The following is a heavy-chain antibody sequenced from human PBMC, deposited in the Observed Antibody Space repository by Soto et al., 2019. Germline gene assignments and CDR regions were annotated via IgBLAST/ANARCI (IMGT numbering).Heavy chain of an antibody. J-gene: IGHJ4*02. D-gene: IGHD1-1*01. V-gene: IGHV1-46*01. CDR3: ARDWAEKYKTLYFDY. Sequence: GASVKVSCKASGYTFTSYYMHWVRQAPGQGLEWMGIINPSGGSTSYAQKFQGRVTMTRDTSTSTVYMELSSLRSEDTAVYYCARDWAEKYKTLYFDYWGQGTLVTVSS. CDR2: INPSGGST. CDR1: GYTFTSYY.